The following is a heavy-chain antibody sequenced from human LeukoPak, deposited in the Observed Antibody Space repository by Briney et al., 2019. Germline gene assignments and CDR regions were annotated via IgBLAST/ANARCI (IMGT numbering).Heavy chain of an antibody. CDR3: AKGAYDSSGYYYYPSDY. CDR1: GFTFSSYA. V-gene: IGHV3-23*01. CDR2: ISGSGGST. J-gene: IGHJ4*02. Sequence: GGSLRLSCAASGFTFSSYAMSWVRQAPGKGLEWVSAISGSGGSTYYADSVKGRFTISRDNSKNTLYLQMNSLRAEDTAVYYCAKGAYDSSGYYYYPSDYWGQGTLVTVSP. D-gene: IGHD3-22*01.